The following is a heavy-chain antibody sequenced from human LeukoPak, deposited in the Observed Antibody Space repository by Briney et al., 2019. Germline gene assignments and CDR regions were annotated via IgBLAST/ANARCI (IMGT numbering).Heavy chain of an antibody. J-gene: IGHJ1*01. CDR3: ARGGVYSSSSGQYFQH. Sequence: SETLSLTCTVSGGSISSYYWSWIRQPPGKGLEWIGYIYYSGSTNYNPSLKSRVTISVDTSKNQFSLKLSSVTAADTAVYYCARGGVYSSSSGQYFQHWGQGTLVTVSS. V-gene: IGHV4-59*12. CDR2: IYYSGST. CDR1: GGSISSYY. D-gene: IGHD6-6*01.